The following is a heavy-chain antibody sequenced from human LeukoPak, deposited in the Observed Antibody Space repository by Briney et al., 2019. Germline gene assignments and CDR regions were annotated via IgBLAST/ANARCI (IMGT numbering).Heavy chain of an antibody. CDR3: ARDLPGCSGGSCYWSN. Sequence: ASVKVSCKASGYIFTSYGISWVRQAPGQGLEWMGWISAYNGNTNYAQKLQGRVTMTTDTSTSTAYMELRSLRSDDTAVYYCARDLPGCSGGSCYWSNWGQGTLVTVSS. CDR2: ISAYNGNT. V-gene: IGHV1-18*01. D-gene: IGHD2-15*01. CDR1: GYIFTSYG. J-gene: IGHJ4*02.